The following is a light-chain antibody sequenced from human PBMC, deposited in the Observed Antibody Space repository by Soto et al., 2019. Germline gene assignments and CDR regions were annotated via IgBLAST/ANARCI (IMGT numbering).Light chain of an antibody. J-gene: IGKJ1*01. CDR1: QSVNSSY. V-gene: IGKV3-20*01. CDR3: QQYGNSPQT. CDR2: GAS. Sequence: EIVLTQSPGTLSLSPGERGTLSCRASQSVNSSYLAWYQQKPGQAPRLLIYGASTRATGIPDRFSGSGSGTDLTLTIARLEPGDFAVYYCQQYGNSPQTFGQGTKVDIK.